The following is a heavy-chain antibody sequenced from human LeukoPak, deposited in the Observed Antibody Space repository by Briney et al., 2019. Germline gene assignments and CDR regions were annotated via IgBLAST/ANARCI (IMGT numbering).Heavy chain of an antibody. CDR2: ISAYNGNT. D-gene: IGHD3-3*01. J-gene: IGHJ5*02. CDR3: ATINYDFWSGSSKAFDP. V-gene: IGHV1-18*01. Sequence: ASVKVSCKASGYTFTSYGISWVRQAPGQGLEWMGWISAYNGNTNYAQKLQGRVTMTTDTSTSTAYMELRSLRSDDTAVYYCATINYDFWSGSSKAFDPWGQGTLVTVSS. CDR1: GYTFTSYG.